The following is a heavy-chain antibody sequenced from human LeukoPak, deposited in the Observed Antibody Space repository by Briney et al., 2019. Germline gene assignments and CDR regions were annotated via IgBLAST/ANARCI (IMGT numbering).Heavy chain of an antibody. J-gene: IGHJ5*02. CDR3: ARSAVVIAHNADWFDP. D-gene: IGHD2-21*01. Sequence: GASVKVSCKASGYTFTSYGISWVRQAPGQGLGWMGWISAYNGNTNYAQKLQGRVTMTTDTSTSTAYMELRSLRSDDTAVYYCARSAVVIAHNADWFDPWGQGTLVTVSS. CDR2: ISAYNGNT. V-gene: IGHV1-18*01. CDR1: GYTFTSYG.